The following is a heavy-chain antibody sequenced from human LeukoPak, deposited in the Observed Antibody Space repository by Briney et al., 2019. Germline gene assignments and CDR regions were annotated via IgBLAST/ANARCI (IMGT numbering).Heavy chain of an antibody. CDR2: IYYSGST. D-gene: IGHD3-10*01. CDR3: ASREGVRVGYFDY. CDR1: GASISSGVYY. Sequence: SETLSPTCTVSGASISSGVYYWSWIRQHPGKGLEWIGYIYYSGSTYYNPSLKSRVTISVDTSKNQFSLKLTSVTAADTAVYYCASREGVRVGYFDYWGQGTLVTVSS. V-gene: IGHV4-31*03. J-gene: IGHJ4*02.